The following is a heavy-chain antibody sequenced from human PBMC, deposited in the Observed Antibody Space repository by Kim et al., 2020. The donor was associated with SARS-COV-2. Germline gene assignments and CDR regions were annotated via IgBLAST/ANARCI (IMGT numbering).Heavy chain of an antibody. CDR2: IYYSGST. CDR1: GGSISSYY. V-gene: IGHV4-59*01. J-gene: IGHJ4*01. CDR3: ARASPLTPATPGGWHFDY. D-gene: IGHD6-19*01. Sequence: SETLSLTCTVSGGSISSYYWSWIRQPPGKGLEWIGYIYYSGSTNYNPSLKSRVTISVDTSKNQFSLKLSSVTAVDTAVYYCARASPLTPATPGGWHFDY.